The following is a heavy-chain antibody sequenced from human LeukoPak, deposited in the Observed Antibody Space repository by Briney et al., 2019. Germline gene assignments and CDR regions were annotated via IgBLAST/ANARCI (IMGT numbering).Heavy chain of an antibody. Sequence: GGSLRLSCAASGFTFSSYWMHWVRQAPGKGLVWVSRINGDGSSTTYADSVKGRFTISRDNAKNTLYLQMNSLRAEDTAVYYCAREGTVGYWYFDLWGRGTLVTVSP. D-gene: IGHD1-26*01. J-gene: IGHJ2*01. CDR3: AREGTVGYWYFDL. CDR2: INGDGSST. V-gene: IGHV3-74*01. CDR1: GFTFSSYW.